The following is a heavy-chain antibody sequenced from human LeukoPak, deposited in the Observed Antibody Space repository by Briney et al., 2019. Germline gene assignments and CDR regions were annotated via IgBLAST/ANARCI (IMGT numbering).Heavy chain of an antibody. CDR3: ARAAGEWELSPYFDY. J-gene: IGHJ4*02. Sequence: SETLSLTCTGSGGSISSYYWSWIRQPAGKGLEWIGRIYTSGSTNYNPSLKSRVTMSVDTSKNQFSLTLSSVTAADTAVYYCARAAGEWELSPYFDYWGQGTLVTVSS. CDR1: GGSISSYY. CDR2: IYTSGST. V-gene: IGHV4-4*07. D-gene: IGHD1-26*01.